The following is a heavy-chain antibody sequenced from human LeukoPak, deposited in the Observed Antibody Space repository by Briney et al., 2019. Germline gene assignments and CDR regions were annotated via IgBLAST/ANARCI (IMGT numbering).Heavy chain of an antibody. V-gene: IGHV1-18*01. D-gene: IGHD2-15*01. Sequence: ASVKVSCKASGYTFTSYGISWVRQAPGQGLEWMGWISAYNGNTNYAQKPQGRVTMTTDTSTSTAYMELRSLRSDDTAVYYCAREGPCSGGSCLQYYFDYWGQGTLVTVSS. CDR3: AREGPCSGGSCLQYYFDY. J-gene: IGHJ4*02. CDR1: GYTFTSYG. CDR2: ISAYNGNT.